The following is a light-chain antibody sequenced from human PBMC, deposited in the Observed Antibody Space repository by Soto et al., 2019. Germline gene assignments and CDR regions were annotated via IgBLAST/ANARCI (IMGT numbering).Light chain of an antibody. Sequence: DIQMTQSPSTLSASVGDRVTITCRASQTISTWLAWYQQKPGKAPKLLIYKASTLKSGVPSRFSGSGSGTDFTLTISSLQPEDFATXYCQQLNSYPFTFGQGTRLEIK. J-gene: IGKJ5*01. CDR3: QQLNSYPFT. CDR1: QTISTW. CDR2: KAS. V-gene: IGKV1-5*03.